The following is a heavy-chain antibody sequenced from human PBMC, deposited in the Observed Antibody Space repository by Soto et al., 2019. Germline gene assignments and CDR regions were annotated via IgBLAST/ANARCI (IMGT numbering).Heavy chain of an antibody. CDR1: GFTFSDYY. CDR2: ISTSSSYT. Sequence: QVQLVESGGGLVKPGGSLRLSCAASGFTFSDYYMSWIRQAPGKGLEWVSYISTSSSYTNYADSVKGRFTISRDNAKNSLDLQVTGLGAEDTGGYYCACHCCGSGSYAFYIWGQGTMVTVSS. J-gene: IGHJ3*02. D-gene: IGHD3-10*01. V-gene: IGHV3-11*06. CDR3: ACHCCGSGSYAFYI.